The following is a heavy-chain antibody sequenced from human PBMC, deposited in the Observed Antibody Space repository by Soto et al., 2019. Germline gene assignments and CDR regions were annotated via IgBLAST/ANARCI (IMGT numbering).Heavy chain of an antibody. J-gene: IGHJ4*02. D-gene: IGHD2-21*02. CDR1: GVSFSGYY. Sequence: SETLSLTCAVYGVSFSGYYWSWIRQPPGKGLEWIGEINHSGSTNYNPSLKSRVTISVDTSKNQFSLKLSSVTAADTAVYYCARGSGDRVDFDYWGQGTLVTVSS. CDR3: ARGSGDRVDFDY. V-gene: IGHV4-34*01. CDR2: INHSGST.